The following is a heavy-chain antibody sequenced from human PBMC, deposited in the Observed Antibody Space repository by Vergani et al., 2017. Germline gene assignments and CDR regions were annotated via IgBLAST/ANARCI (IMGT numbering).Heavy chain of an antibody. V-gene: IGHV1-2*02. D-gene: IGHD6-6*01. CDR2: INPNSGGT. J-gene: IGHJ4*02. CDR3: ANGRPPRYSSSPPLCY. CDR1: GYTFTDYY. Sequence: QVQLVQSGAEVKKPGASVKVSCKASGYTFTDYYMHWVRQAPGQGLEWMGWINPNSGGTNFAQKFQGRVTMTRDTSISTAYMELSRLRSDDTAVYYCANGRPPRYSSSPPLCYWGQGTLVTVSS.